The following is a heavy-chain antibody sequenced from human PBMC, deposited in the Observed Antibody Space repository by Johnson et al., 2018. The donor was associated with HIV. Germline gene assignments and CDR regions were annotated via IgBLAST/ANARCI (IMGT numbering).Heavy chain of an antibody. D-gene: IGHD6-19*01. Sequence: VKLVESGGGLVQPGGSLRLSCAASGFTFSSYAMSWVRQAPGKGLEWVSVIYSGGSTYSADSVKGRFTISRDNSKNTLYLQMNSLRAEDTAVYYCARVSSGWYGAFDIWGQGTMVTVSS. CDR1: GFTFSSYA. CDR3: ARVSSGWYGAFDI. V-gene: IGHV3-66*01. CDR2: IYSGGST. J-gene: IGHJ3*02.